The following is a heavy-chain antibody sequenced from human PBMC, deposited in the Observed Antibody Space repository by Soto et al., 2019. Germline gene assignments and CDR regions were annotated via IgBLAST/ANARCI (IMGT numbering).Heavy chain of an antibody. D-gene: IGHD2-21*02. Sequence: QVPLVQSGAEVKKPGTSVKVSCKASGYTFISYDISWVRQVGQGLEWMGGISAYNGKTKYAQKLQGRVTMTADTSTSIAYMELRSLRSDDTAVYYCARKLHCGGDCYSFDYWGQGTLVTVSS. CDR1: GYTFISYD. J-gene: IGHJ4*02. CDR2: ISAYNGKT. CDR3: ARKLHCGGDCYSFDY. V-gene: IGHV1-18*01.